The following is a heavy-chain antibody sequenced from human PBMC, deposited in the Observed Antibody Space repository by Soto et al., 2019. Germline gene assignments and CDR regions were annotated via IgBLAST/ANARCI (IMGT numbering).Heavy chain of an antibody. CDR2: ISYDGSNK. Sequence: PGGSLRLSCAASGFTFSSYGMHWVRQAPGKGLEWVAVISYDGSNKYYADSVKGRFTISRDNSKNTLYLQMNSLRAEDTAVYYCAKALYYGMDVWGQGTTVTVSS. CDR1: GFTFSSYG. V-gene: IGHV3-30*18. CDR3: AKALYYGMDV. J-gene: IGHJ6*02.